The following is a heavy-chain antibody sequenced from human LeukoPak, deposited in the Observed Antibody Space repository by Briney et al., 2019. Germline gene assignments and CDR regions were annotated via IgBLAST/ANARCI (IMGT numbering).Heavy chain of an antibody. V-gene: IGHV1-2*06. CDR1: GYTFTGYY. J-gene: IGHJ4*02. CDR3: ARNHLDWNYLYYFDY. CDR2: INPNSGGT. Sequence: ASVKASCKASGYTFTGYYMHWVRQAPGQGLEWMGRINPNSGGTNYAQKFQGRVTMTRDTSISTAYMELSRLRSDDTAVYYCARNHLDWNYLYYFDYWGQGTLVTVSS. D-gene: IGHD1-7*01.